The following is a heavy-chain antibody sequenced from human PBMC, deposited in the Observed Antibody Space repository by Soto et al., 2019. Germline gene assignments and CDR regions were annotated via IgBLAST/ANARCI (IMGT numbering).Heavy chain of an antibody. J-gene: IGHJ4*02. Sequence: SVKVSCKASGGTFSSYRINWVRQAPGQGLEWVGGIVPIYRTADYAQKFQGRVTITADESARTAYMELRSLKSQDTAVYYCARDSGAKLSSSWGQGTPVTVSS. CDR3: ARDSGAKLSSS. D-gene: IGHD6-13*01. CDR1: GGTFSSYR. V-gene: IGHV1-69*13. CDR2: IVPIYRTA.